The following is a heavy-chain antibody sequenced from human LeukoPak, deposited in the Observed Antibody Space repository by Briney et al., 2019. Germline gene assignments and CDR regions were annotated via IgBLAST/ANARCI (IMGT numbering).Heavy chain of an antibody. J-gene: IGHJ6*03. CDR1: GFTFSSYW. CDR2: INSDGSIT. D-gene: IGHD2-15*01. CDR3: ARQVAATPGTFYYYYCMDV. V-gene: IGHV3-74*01. Sequence: GGSLRLSCAASGFTFSSYWMHWVRQAPGKGLVWVSRINSDGSITSYADSVKGRFTISRDNAKNTLYLQMNSLRAEDTAVYYCARQVAATPGTFYYYYCMDVWGKGTTVTVSS.